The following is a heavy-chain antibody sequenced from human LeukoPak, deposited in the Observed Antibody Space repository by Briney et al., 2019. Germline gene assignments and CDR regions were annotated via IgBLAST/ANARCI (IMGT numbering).Heavy chain of an antibody. V-gene: IGHV4-59*08. D-gene: IGHD2-21*01. CDR1: GGSISSYY. J-gene: IGHJ4*02. CDR3: AGRLH. Sequence: PSETLSLTCTVSGGSISSYYWSWIRQPPGKGLEWIGYIYYSGSTNYNPSLKSRVTISVDTSKNQFSLKLSSVTAADTAVYYCAGRLHWGQGTLVTVSS. CDR2: IYYSGST.